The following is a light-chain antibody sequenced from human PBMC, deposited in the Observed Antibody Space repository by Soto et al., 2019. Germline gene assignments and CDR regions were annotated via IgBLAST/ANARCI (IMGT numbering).Light chain of an antibody. Sequence: QSVLTQPPSVSGAPGQRVTISCTGSSSTIGAGYDVHWYQHFPGTPPTLLIHGNSNRPTGVPDRFSGSKSGTSASLAITGLQAEDEADYYCQSYDNRLSAYVFGTGTKLTVL. CDR2: GNS. J-gene: IGLJ1*01. V-gene: IGLV1-40*01. CDR1: SSTIGAGYD. CDR3: QSYDNRLSAYV.